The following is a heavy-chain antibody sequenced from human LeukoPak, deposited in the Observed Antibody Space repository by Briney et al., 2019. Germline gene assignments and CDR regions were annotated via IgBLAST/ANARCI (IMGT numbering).Heavy chain of an antibody. CDR3: ASRDGSYGY. V-gene: IGHV3-7*01. CDR1: GFTFSSYA. Sequence: GGSLRLSCAACGFTFSSYAMSWVRQAPGKGLEWAANIKQDGSQTYYVDSVKGRFSISRDNAKNSLYLQMNSLTDEDTAIYYCASRDGSYGYWGQGTLVTVSS. D-gene: IGHD1-26*01. J-gene: IGHJ4*02. CDR2: IKQDGSQT.